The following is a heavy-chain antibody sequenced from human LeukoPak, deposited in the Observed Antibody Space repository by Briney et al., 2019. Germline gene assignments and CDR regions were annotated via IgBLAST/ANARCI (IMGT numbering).Heavy chain of an antibody. V-gene: IGHV3-21*01. J-gene: IGHJ3*02. CDR1: GFTFSSYS. CDR2: ISSSSYI. CDR3: ARGLKLANDAFDI. Sequence: PGGSLRLSCAASGFTFSSYSMNWVRQAPGKGLEWVSSISSSSYIYYADSVKGRFTISRDNAKNSLYLQMNSLRAEDTAVYYCARGLKLANDAFDIWGQGTMVTVSS. D-gene: IGHD3-10*01.